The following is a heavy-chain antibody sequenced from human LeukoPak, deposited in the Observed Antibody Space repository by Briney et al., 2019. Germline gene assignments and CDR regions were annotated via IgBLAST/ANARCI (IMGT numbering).Heavy chain of an antibody. Sequence: ASVTVSCKASGYTFTVYYMHWVRQAPGQGLEWMGWISPNSGGTKYAQKFQGRVTMTADTSISTAYMELSSLRSDDTAVYYCALISGYDLRWSPMRYWGQGTLVTVSS. CDR1: GYTFTVYY. D-gene: IGHD5-12*01. V-gene: IGHV1-2*02. J-gene: IGHJ4*02. CDR2: ISPNSGGT. CDR3: ALISGYDLRWSPMRY.